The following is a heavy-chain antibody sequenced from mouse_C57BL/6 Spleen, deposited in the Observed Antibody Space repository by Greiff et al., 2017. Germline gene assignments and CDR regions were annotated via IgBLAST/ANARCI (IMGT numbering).Heavy chain of an antibody. Sequence: VQLQQSGAELVRPGTSVKVSCKASGYAFTNYLIEWVKQRPGQGLEWIGVINPGSGGTNYNEKFKGKATLTADKSSSTAYMQLSSLTSEDSAVYFGARRADDYDGAWFAYWGQGTLVTVSA. CDR3: ARRADDYDGAWFAY. CDR2: INPGSGGT. CDR1: GYAFTNYL. D-gene: IGHD2-4*01. V-gene: IGHV1-54*01. J-gene: IGHJ3*01.